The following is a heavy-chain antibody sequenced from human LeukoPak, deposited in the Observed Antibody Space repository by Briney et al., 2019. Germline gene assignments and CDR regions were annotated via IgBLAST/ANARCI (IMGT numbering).Heavy chain of an antibody. CDR2: INHSGST. D-gene: IGHD3-10*01. V-gene: IGHV4-34*01. J-gene: IGHJ6*04. CDR1: GGSFSGYY. CDR3: ASRYYYGSGRHYYYYYGMDV. Sequence: SETLSLTCAVYGGSFSGYYWSWIRQPPGKGLEWIGEINHSGSTNYNPSLKSRVPISVDTSKNQFSLKLSSVTAADTAVYYCASRYYYGSGRHYYYYYGMDVWGKGTTVTVSS.